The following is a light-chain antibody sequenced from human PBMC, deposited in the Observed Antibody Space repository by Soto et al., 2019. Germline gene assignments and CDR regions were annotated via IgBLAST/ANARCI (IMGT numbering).Light chain of an antibody. J-gene: IGLJ2*01. CDR2: DVS. CDR3: CSYTSSSTPVV. Sequence: QSALTQPASVSGSPGQSITISCTGTSSDVGGYNYVSWYRQHPGKAPKLMIYDVSNRPSGVSNRFSGSKSGNTASLTISGLQAEDEADYYCCSYTSSSTPVVFGGGTKVTVL. CDR1: SSDVGGYNY. V-gene: IGLV2-14*03.